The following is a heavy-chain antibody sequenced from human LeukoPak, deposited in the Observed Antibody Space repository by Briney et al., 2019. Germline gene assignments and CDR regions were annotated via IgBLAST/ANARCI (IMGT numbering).Heavy chain of an antibody. Sequence: KPPETLSLTCAVAGGSISIYFWCWSRQPPEAGLWRSGYIYYSGNTKYNPSLKRRVTISAHKSKNQSSLKLSSVTAADTAVYYCARGGRRESDWLPSKLPNWFDCWREGTQVSDCS. CDR1: GGSISIYF. J-gene: IGHJ5*01. CDR3: ARGGRRESDWLPSKLPNWFDC. CDR2: IYYSGNT. D-gene: IGHD3-9*01. V-gene: IGHV4-59*08.